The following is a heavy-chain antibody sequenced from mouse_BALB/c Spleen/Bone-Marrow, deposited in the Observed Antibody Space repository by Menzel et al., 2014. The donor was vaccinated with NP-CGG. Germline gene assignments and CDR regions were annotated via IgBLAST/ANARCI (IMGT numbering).Heavy chain of an antibody. CDR3: ARDTGNYVRFAY. J-gene: IGHJ3*01. V-gene: IGHV7-3*02. D-gene: IGHD2-1*01. Sequence: EVHLVESGGGLVQPGGSLRLSCATSGFTFXDYYMSWVRQPPGKALEWLGFIRNKANGYTTEYSASVKGRFTISRDNSQSILYLQMNTLRAEDSATYYCARDTGNYVRFAYWGQGTLVTVSA. CDR1: GFTFXDYY. CDR2: IRNKANGYTT.